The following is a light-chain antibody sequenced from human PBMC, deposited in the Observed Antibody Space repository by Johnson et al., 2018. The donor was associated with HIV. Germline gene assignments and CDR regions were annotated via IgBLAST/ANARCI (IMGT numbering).Light chain of an antibody. V-gene: IGLV1-51*01. Sequence: QSVLTQPPSVSAAPGQKVTISCSGSSSNIGNNYVSWYQQLPGTAPKLLIYDNNKRPSGIPDRFSGSKSGTSATLGITGLQTGDEADYYCGTWDSSLSDPRVFGTGTKVTFL. CDR1: SSNIGNNY. CDR3: GTWDSSLSDPRV. J-gene: IGLJ1*01. CDR2: DNN.